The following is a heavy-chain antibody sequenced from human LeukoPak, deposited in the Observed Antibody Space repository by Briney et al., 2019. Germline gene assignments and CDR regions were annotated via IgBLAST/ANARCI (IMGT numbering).Heavy chain of an antibody. J-gene: IGHJ4*02. Sequence: GGSLRLSCEVSEFTFNNAWMTWVRQAPGKGLEWVGRIRSKSNGGTADYATPVKGRFIISRDDPTTSLYLPTNSLKAEDTAVYFCNARLYSATKPHFDYWGQGTLVTVSS. CDR2: IRSKSNGGTA. D-gene: IGHD5-12*01. V-gene: IGHV3-15*01. CDR1: EFTFNNAW. CDR3: NARLYSATKPHFDY.